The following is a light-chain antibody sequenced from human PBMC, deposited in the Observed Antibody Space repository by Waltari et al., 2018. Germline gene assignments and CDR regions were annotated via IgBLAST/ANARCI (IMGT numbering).Light chain of an antibody. CDR2: WAS. V-gene: IGKV4-1*01. J-gene: IGKJ2*01. CDR3: QQYYSTPPHT. CDR1: QSVLYSSNNKNY. Sequence: DIVMTQSPDSLAVSLGERATINCKSSQSVLYSSNNKNYLAWYQRKPGQPPKLLIYWASTRESGFPDRFSGSGSGTDFTLTISSLQAEDVAVYYCQQYYSTPPHTFGQGTKLEIK.